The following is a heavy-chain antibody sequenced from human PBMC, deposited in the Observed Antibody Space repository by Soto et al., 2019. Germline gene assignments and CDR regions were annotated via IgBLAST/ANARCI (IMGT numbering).Heavy chain of an antibody. CDR3: ARDGYSSSWYIFDY. J-gene: IGHJ4*02. D-gene: IGHD6-13*01. V-gene: IGHV1-58*01. CDR2: IILSSGNT. Sequence: SVKVSCKASGFTFTSSAVQWVRQARGQRLEWIGWIILSSGNTNYAQKFQERVTMTRDTSTSTAYMELSRLRSDDTAVYYCARDGYSSSWYIFDYWGQGTLVTVSS. CDR1: GFTFTSSA.